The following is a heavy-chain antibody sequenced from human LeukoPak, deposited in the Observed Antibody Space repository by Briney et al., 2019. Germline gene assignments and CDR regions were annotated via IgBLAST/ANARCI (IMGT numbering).Heavy chain of an antibody. D-gene: IGHD3-22*01. CDR2: ISRSSSSI. CDR1: GFTFNTYN. Sequence: GGSLRLSCAASGFTFNTYNMNRVRQAPGKGLEWVSSISRSSSSIYYADSVKGRFTISRDNAKNSLSLQMNSLRADDTAVYYCATGTYDSSGCLDYWGQGTLVTVSS. CDR3: ATGTYDSSGCLDY. J-gene: IGHJ4*02. V-gene: IGHV3-21*01.